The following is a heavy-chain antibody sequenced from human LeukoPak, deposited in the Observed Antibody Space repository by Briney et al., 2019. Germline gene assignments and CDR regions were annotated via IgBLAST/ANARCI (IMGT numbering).Heavy chain of an antibody. V-gene: IGHV3-48*04. CDR1: GFKFSSFS. D-gene: IGHD3-16*01. CDR3: ARVLGSYGDSAY. J-gene: IGHJ4*02. CDR2: ISSTSSAI. Sequence: GGSLRLSCTASGFKFSSFSMNWARQAPGKGLEWLSYISSTSSAIYYANSVKGRFTISRDNAKNPLSLQMDSLRAEDAAIYYCARVLGSYGDSAYWGQGTLVTVSS.